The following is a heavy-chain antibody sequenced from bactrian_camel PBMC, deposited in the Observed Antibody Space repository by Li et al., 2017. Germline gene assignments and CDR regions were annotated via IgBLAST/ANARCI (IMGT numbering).Heavy chain of an antibody. Sequence: VQLVESGGGSVQAGGSLRLSCAASRLTYSPYDMGWFRQAPGKALEWVSVINAEGTTGYADSVKGRFTVSRDNAKNTLYLDLSSLKTEDTAMYYCVAGSDTYGGRWTYVYWGQGTQVTVS. CDR2: INAEGTT. CDR3: VAGSDTYGGRWTYVY. D-gene: IGHD6*01. V-gene: IGHV3S40*01. J-gene: IGHJ4*01. CDR1: RLTYSPYD.